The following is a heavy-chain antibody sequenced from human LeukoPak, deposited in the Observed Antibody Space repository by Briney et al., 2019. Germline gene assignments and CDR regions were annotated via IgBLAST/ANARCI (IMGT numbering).Heavy chain of an antibody. CDR3: ARDWGSGYSAFDI. Sequence: GGSLRLSCAASGFTFNTYWMSWVRQAPGKGLEWMANIKEDGSEKNYVDSVKGRFTISRDNAKNSLYLQMNSLRAEDTAVYYCARDWGSGYSAFDIWGQGTMVTVSS. CDR1: GFTFNTYW. J-gene: IGHJ3*02. V-gene: IGHV3-7*01. D-gene: IGHD3-22*01. CDR2: IKEDGSEK.